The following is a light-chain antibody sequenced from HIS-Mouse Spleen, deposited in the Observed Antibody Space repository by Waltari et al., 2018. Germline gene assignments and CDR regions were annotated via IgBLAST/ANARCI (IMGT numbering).Light chain of an antibody. CDR2: GKN. CDR1: RLRSYY. V-gene: IGLV3-19*01. CDR3: NSRDSSGNHVV. J-gene: IGLJ2*01. Sequence: SSELTQDPAVAVALGKAVRITWQGDRLRSYYASWYQQKPGQAPVLVIYGKNNRPSGIPDRFSGSSSGNTASLTITGAQAEDEADYYCNSRDSSGNHVVFGGGTKLTVL.